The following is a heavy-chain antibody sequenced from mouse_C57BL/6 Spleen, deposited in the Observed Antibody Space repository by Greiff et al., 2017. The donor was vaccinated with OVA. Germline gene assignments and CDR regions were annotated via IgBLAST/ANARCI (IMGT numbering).Heavy chain of an antibody. D-gene: IGHD1-1*01. Sequence: VQLQQPGAELVMPGASVKLSCKASGYTFTSYWMHWVKQRPGQGLEWIGEIDPSDSYTNYNQKFKGKSTLTVDKSSSTAYMQLSSLTSEDSAVYYCARVLRYLYFDYWGQGTTLTVSS. CDR1: GYTFTSYW. CDR3: ARVLRYLYFDY. CDR2: IDPSDSYT. V-gene: IGHV1-69*01. J-gene: IGHJ2*01.